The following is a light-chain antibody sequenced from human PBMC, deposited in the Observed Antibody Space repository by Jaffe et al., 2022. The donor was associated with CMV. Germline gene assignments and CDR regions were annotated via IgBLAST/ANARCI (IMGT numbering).Light chain of an antibody. J-gene: IGKJ2*01. Sequence: DIQMTQSPSTLSASVGDRVTITCRASQGISNWLAWYQQKPGKAPSLLIYRASTLESGVPSRFSGSGSGTDFTLTISSLEPDDFATYFCQQYVSSSPFTFGQGTKIEI. CDR1: QGISNW. CDR2: RAS. V-gene: IGKV1-5*03. CDR3: QQYVSSSPFT.